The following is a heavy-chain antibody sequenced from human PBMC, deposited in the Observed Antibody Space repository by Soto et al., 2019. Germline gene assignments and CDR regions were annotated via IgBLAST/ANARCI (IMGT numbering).Heavy chain of an antibody. D-gene: IGHD2-8*01. CDR3: TTTKGRLEPPTNDF. Sequence: EVQLVESGGGLVKPGGSLRLSCAGSGFTFSNAWMSWVRRAPGKGLEWVGRIKSDAYGGAIDYAAPVKGSFTISRNDSKNTLFLQMNILRAEDKAVYSCTTTKGRLEPPTNDFWGQGTPVIVSS. V-gene: IGHV3-15*01. CDR2: IKSDAYGGAI. J-gene: IGHJ4*02. CDR1: GFTFSNAW.